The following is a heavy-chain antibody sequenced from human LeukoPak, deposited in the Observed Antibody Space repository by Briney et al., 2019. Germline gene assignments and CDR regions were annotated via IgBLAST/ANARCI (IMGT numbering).Heavy chain of an antibody. Sequence: PGRSLRLSCAASGFTFSSYGMHWVRQAPGKGLEWVAVIWYGGSNKYYADSVKGRFTISRDNSKNTLYLQMNSLRAEDTAAYYCAKGRYMDVWGKGTTVTVSS. CDR1: GFTFSSYG. V-gene: IGHV3-30*18. J-gene: IGHJ6*03. CDR3: AKGRYMDV. CDR2: IWYGGSNK.